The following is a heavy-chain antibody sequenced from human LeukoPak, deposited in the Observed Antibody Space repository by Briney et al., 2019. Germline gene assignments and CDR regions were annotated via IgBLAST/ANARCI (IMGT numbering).Heavy chain of an antibody. D-gene: IGHD2-2*03. CDR1: GFTFSSYW. CDR2: IKQDVSEK. J-gene: IGHJ6*02. CDR3: TKDMDPGGINV. V-gene: IGHV3-7*03. Sequence: QSGGSLRLSCAASGFTFSSYWTSWVRQAPGKGLEWVANIKQDVSEKYYVDSVKGRFTISRDNAKNSLYLQMNYLRPEDTALYFCTKDMDPGGINVWGQGTTVIVSS.